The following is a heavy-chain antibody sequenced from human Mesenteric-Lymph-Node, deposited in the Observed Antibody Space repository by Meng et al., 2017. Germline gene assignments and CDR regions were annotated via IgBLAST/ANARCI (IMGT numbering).Heavy chain of an antibody. CDR1: GGSISSGDYY. V-gene: IGHV4-30-4*01. Sequence: VPLQEAGPGLVKPSQTLSLACTVSGGSISSGDYYWSWIRQPPGKGLEWIGYIYYSGSTYYNPSLKSRVTISVDTSKNQFSLKLSSVTAADTAVYYCARNRRHYYGSGSCFDYWGQGTLVTVFS. J-gene: IGHJ4*02. CDR2: IYYSGST. CDR3: ARNRRHYYGSGSCFDY. D-gene: IGHD3-10*01.